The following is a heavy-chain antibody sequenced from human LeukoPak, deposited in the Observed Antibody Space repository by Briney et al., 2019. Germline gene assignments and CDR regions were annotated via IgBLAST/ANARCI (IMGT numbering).Heavy chain of an antibody. CDR3: AKGPRWLQSYYFDY. Sequence: PGGSLRLSCAASGFTFSDYYMSWIRQAPGKGLEWVSYISSSGSTIYYADSVKGRFTISRDNAKNSLYLQMNSLRAEDTAVYYCAKGPRWLQSYYFDYWGQGTLVTVSS. CDR2: ISSSGSTI. D-gene: IGHD5-24*01. J-gene: IGHJ4*02. V-gene: IGHV3-11*04. CDR1: GFTFSDYY.